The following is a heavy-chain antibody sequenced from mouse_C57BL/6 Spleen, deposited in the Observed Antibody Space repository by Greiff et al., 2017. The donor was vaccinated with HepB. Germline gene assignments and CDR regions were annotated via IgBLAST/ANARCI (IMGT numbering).Heavy chain of an antibody. J-gene: IGHJ2*01. Sequence: EVQRVESGGGLVQPKGSLKLSCAASGFTFNTYAMHWVRQAPGKGLEWVARIRSKSSNYATYYADSVKDRFTISRDDSQSMLYLQMNNLKTEDTAMYYCVREGLYYGSSYFDYWGQGTTLTVSS. V-gene: IGHV10-3*01. D-gene: IGHD1-1*01. CDR2: IRSKSSNYAT. CDR1: GFTFNTYA. CDR3: VREGLYYGSSYFDY.